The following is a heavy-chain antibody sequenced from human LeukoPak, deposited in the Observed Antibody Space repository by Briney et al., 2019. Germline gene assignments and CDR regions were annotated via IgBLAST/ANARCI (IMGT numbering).Heavy chain of an antibody. D-gene: IGHD5-18*01. CDR1: GFTFSSHA. Sequence: GGSLRLSCAASGFTFSSHAMSWVRQAPGEGLEWVSAVSGSGDNTYYADSVKGRFTISRDNPKNTLYLHMSSLRAEDTAVYYCACTAYYYYYLDVWGKGTTVTVSS. V-gene: IGHV3-23*01. CDR2: VSGSGDNT. CDR3: ACTAYYYYYLDV. J-gene: IGHJ6*03.